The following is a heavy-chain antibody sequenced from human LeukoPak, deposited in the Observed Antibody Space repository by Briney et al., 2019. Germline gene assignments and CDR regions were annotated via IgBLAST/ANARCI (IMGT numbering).Heavy chain of an antibody. CDR1: GGSITISSYY. J-gene: IGHJ4*02. CDR3: ARRDYDSSGYYYAFDY. V-gene: IGHV4-61*05. Sequence: KTSETLSLTCSVSGGSITISSYYWGWIRQPPGKGLEWIGYIYYSGSTNYNPSLKSRVTISVDTSKNQFSLKLSSVTAADTAVYYCARRDYDSSGYYYAFDYWGQGTLVTVSS. CDR2: IYYSGST. D-gene: IGHD3-22*01.